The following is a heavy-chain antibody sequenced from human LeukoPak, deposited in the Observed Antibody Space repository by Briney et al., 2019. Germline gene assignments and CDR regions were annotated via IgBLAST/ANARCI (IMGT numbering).Heavy chain of an antibody. CDR3: ARRVTMVRGVIITRYYYYMDV. Sequence: GSLRLSCTASGFTLSSYEMSWVRQPPGKGLEWIGEINRSGSTNYNPSLKSRVTISVDTSKNQFSLKLSSVTAADTAVYYCARRVTMVRGVIITRYYYYMDVWGKGTTVTISS. D-gene: IGHD3-10*01. J-gene: IGHJ6*03. CDR1: GFTLSSYE. V-gene: IGHV4-34*01. CDR2: INRSGST.